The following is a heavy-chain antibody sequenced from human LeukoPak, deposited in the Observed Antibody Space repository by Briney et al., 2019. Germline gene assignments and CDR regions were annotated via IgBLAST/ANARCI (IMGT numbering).Heavy chain of an antibody. CDR1: GYTFSDYY. J-gene: IGHJ4*02. Sequence: ASVKVSCKASGYTFSDYYIHWVRQAPGQGLEWVGWINPNSGGTDSAQKLQGRVTMTRDTSISATYMELRTLTSDDTAVYYCARGTRGSYSSIHDWGQGTLVTVSS. CDR2: INPNSGGT. CDR3: ARGTRGSYSSIHD. D-gene: IGHD1-26*01. V-gene: IGHV1-2*02.